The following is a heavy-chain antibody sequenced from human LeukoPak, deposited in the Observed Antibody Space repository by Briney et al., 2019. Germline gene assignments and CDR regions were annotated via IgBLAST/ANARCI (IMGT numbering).Heavy chain of an antibody. CDR3: ARDPIVTPDAYYYGMDV. CDR1: GYTFTSFA. CDR2: IIPIFGTA. D-gene: IGHD4-23*01. J-gene: IGHJ6*02. Sequence: GASVKVSCKASGYTFTSFAINWVRQAPGQGLEWMGGIIPIFGTANYAQKFQGRVTITADESTSTAYMELSSLRSEDTAVYYCARDPIVTPDAYYYGMDVWGQGTTVTVSS. V-gene: IGHV1-69*13.